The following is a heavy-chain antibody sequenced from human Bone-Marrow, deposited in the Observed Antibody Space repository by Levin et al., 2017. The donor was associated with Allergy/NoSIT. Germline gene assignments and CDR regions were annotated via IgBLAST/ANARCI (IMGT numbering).Heavy chain of an antibody. D-gene: IGHD2-15*01. CDR3: ARRSCSGGTCYSGSHGMDV. V-gene: IGHV4-59*08. Sequence: SQTLSLTCTVSGDSISSYYWSWIRQPPEKGLEWIGYIYYSGSTNYNPSLKSRVTISIDTSKHQFSLKLSSVTAADTAVYSCARRSCSGGTCYSGSHGMDVWGQGTTVTVSS. CDR1: GDSISSYY. J-gene: IGHJ6*02. CDR2: IYYSGST.